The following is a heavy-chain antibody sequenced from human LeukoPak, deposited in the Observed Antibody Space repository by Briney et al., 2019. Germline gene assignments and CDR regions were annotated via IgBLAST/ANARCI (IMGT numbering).Heavy chain of an antibody. CDR1: GFTFSDYY. D-gene: IGHD1-26*01. Sequence: GGSLRLSCAASGFTFSDYYMSWIRQAPGKGLEWVSYISSSGSTIYYADSVKGRFTISRDNAKNSLYLQMNSLRAEDTAVYYCAKDMVGATSADFDYWGQGTLVTVSS. V-gene: IGHV3-11*01. J-gene: IGHJ4*02. CDR3: AKDMVGATSADFDY. CDR2: ISSSGSTI.